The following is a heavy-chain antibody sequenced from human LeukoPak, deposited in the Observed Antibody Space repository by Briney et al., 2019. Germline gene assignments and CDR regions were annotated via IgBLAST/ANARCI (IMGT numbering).Heavy chain of an antibody. V-gene: IGHV1-18*01. CDR1: GYTFTSYG. Sequence: ASVKVSCKASGYTFTSYGINWVRQAPGQGLEWMGWISAYNGYTTYAQNLQDRVTTTTDTSTSTVYMEVRSLRSDDTAVYYCARDTEYKSVDYWGQGTLVTVSS. J-gene: IGHJ4*02. CDR3: ARDTEYKSVDY. D-gene: IGHD6-6*01. CDR2: ISAYNGYT.